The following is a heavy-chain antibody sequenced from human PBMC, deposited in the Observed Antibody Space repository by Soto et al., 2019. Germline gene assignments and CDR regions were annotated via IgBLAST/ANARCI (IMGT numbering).Heavy chain of an antibody. V-gene: IGHV3-23*01. CDR3: AKEMGYYDYVWGSNGVSAFDI. J-gene: IGHJ3*02. Sequence: PGESLKISCAASGFTFSSYAMSWVRQAPGKGLEWVSAISGSGGSTYYADSVKGRFTISRDNSKNTLYLQMNSLRAEDTAVYYCAKEMGYYDYVWGSNGVSAFDIWGQGTMVTVSS. D-gene: IGHD3-16*01. CDR1: GFTFSSYA. CDR2: ISGSGGST.